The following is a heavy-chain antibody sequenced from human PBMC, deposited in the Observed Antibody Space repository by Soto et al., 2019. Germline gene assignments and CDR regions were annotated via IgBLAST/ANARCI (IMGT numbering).Heavy chain of an antibody. V-gene: IGHV3-74*01. J-gene: IGHJ5*02. CDR3: ARVRGTTSGT. CDR1: GFTFRSYW. Sequence: EVQLVESGGGLVQPGGSLRLSCAASGFTFRSYWMHWVRQAPWKGLVWVSRINADGTSTTYADSVKGRFTISRDNAKNTLFLQKNSLRAEDTAVYYCARVRGTTSGTWGQGTLVTVSS. CDR2: INADGTST. D-gene: IGHD2-2*01.